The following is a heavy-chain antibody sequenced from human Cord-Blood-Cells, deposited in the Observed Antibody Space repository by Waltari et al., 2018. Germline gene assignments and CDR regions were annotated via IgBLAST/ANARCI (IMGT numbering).Heavy chain of an antibody. CDR3: ASLSSGWYGDNWFDP. D-gene: IGHD6-19*01. CDR2: IYYGGST. V-gene: IGHV4-59*01. CDR1: GGPISSYY. Sequence: QVQLQESGPGLVKPSGTLSLTCTAYGGPISSYYWSWIRQPPGKGLEWSGYIYYGGSTNYNPSLKSRVTISVDTSKNQFSLKLSSVTAADTAVYYCASLSSGWYGDNWFDPWGQGTLVTVSS. J-gene: IGHJ5*02.